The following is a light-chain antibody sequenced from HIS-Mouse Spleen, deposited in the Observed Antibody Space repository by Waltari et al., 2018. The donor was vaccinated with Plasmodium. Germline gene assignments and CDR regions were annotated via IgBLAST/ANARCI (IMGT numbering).Light chain of an antibody. CDR1: QSISSY. CDR2: AAS. V-gene: IGKV1-39*01. CDR3: QQSYSTWT. Sequence: DIQMTQSPSSLSASVGDRVTITCRASQSISSYLNWYQQKPGKAPKLLNDAASSLQSGVPSRFSGSGSGTDFTLTISSLQPEDFATYYCQQSYSTWTFGQGTKVEIK. J-gene: IGKJ1*01.